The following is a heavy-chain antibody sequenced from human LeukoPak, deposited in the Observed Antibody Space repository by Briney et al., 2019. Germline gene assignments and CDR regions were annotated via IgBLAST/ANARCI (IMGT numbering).Heavy chain of an antibody. CDR1: GFTFSSHA. CDR3: ARHGSWSFDY. J-gene: IGHJ4*02. D-gene: IGHD6-13*01. V-gene: IGHV3-23*01. Sequence: GGSLRLSCAASGFTFSSHAMSWVRQAPGKGLEWVSAITSGSGSNVYYTDSLKGRFTISRDNSKDTLYLHMNSLRAEDTAVYYCARHGSWSFDYWGQGTLLTVSA. CDR2: ITSGSGSNV.